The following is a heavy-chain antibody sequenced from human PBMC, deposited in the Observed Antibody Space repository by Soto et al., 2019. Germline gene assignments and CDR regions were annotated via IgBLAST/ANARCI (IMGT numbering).Heavy chain of an antibody. D-gene: IGHD1-1*01. CDR2: IYYSGST. J-gene: IGHJ4*02. V-gene: IGHV4-59*01. Sequence: SETLSLTCTVSGGSISSYYWSWIRQPPGKGLEWIGYIYYSGSTNYNPSLKSRVTISVDTSKNQFSLKLSSVTAADTAVYYCARSTGIVTGSKFDYWGQGTLVTVS. CDR1: GGSISSYY. CDR3: ARSTGIVTGSKFDY.